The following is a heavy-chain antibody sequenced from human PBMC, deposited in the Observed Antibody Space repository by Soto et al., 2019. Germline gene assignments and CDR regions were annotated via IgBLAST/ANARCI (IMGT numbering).Heavy chain of an antibody. Sequence: SETLSLTCTVSGGSISSYYWSWIRQPPGKGLEWIGNIYYSGSTNYNPSLKSRVTISVDTSKNQFSLKLSSVTAADTAVYYCARVSSRSYSDYWGQGTLVTVSS. V-gene: IGHV4-59*08. D-gene: IGHD3-10*01. CDR2: IYYSGST. CDR1: GGSISSYY. J-gene: IGHJ4*02. CDR3: ARVSSRSYSDY.